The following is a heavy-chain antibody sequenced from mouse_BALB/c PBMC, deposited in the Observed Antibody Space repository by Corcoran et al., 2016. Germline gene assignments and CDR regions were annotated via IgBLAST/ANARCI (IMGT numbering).Heavy chain of an antibody. CDR2: IYPGSGNT. V-gene: IGHV1-84*02. J-gene: IGHJ2*01. D-gene: IGHD2-1*01. CDR1: GYTFTDYY. Sequence: QIQLQQSGPELVKPGASVKISCKAAGYTFTDYYINWVKQKPGQGLEWIGWIYPGSGNTKYNEKVKGKATLTVDTSSSTAYMQLSSLTSEDTAVYFCAREGNYYFDYWGQGTTLTVSS. CDR3: AREGNYYFDY.